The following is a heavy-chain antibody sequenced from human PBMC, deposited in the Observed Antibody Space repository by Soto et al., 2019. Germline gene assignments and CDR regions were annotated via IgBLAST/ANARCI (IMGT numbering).Heavy chain of an antibody. J-gene: IGHJ6*02. Sequence: RSLTCTVSGGSVSSGSYYWSWIRQPPGKGLEWIGYIYYSGSTNYNPSLKSRVTISVDTSKNQFSLKLSSVTAADTAVYYCARWLNYYYGMDVWGQGTTVTVSS. CDR2: IYYSGST. CDR3: ARWLNYYYGMDV. CDR1: GGSVSSGSYY. V-gene: IGHV4-61*01. D-gene: IGHD5-12*01.